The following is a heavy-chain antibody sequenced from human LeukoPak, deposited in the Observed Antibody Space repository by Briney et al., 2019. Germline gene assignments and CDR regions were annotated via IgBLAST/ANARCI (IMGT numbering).Heavy chain of an antibody. D-gene: IGHD3-10*01. J-gene: IGHJ6*03. V-gene: IGHV4-39*07. Sequence: PSETLSLTCTVSGGSISTSSYYWGWVRQPPGKGLEWIGEINHSGSTNYNPSLKSRVTISVDTSKNQFSLKLSSVTAADTAVYYCARGPHWGWFGEFPLSYYYYMDVWGKGTTVTVSS. CDR2: INHSGST. CDR1: GGSISTSSYY. CDR3: ARGPHWGWFGEFPLSYYYYMDV.